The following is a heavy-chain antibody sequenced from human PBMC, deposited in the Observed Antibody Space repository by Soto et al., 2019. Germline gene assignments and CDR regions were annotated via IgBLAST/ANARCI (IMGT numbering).Heavy chain of an antibody. J-gene: IGHJ4*02. CDR1: GFTFSSYS. Sequence: EVQLVESGGGLVKPGGSLRLSCAASGFTFSSYSMNWVRQAPGKGLEWVSSISSSRGYTSYADSVKGRFTISRDNAKNSLYRQMDSLRAEDTAVYYCARGRSLNTNMDYWGQGALVTVSS. D-gene: IGHD2-15*01. V-gene: IGHV3-21*01. CDR2: ISSSRGYT. CDR3: ARGRSLNTNMDY.